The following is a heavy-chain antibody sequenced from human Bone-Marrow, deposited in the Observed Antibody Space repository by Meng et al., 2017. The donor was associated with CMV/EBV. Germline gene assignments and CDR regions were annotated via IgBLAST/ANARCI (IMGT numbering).Heavy chain of an antibody. CDR2: IYSDDST. CDR3: ASMVGGGYFDY. D-gene: IGHD4-23*01. Sequence: GESLKISCVASGFSFSDYSMNWVRQAPGKGLEWVSVIYSDDSTYYADSVKGRFTISRDNSKNTLYLQMNSLRAEDTAVYYCASMVGGGYFDYWGQGTLVTVSS. J-gene: IGHJ4*02. CDR1: GFSFSDYS. V-gene: IGHV3-53*01.